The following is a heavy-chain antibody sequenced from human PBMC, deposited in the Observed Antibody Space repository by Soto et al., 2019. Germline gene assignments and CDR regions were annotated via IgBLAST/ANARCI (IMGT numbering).Heavy chain of an antibody. CDR2: ISGSGGST. CDR3: AKDPCDYAFWSGYSDY. CDR1: GFTFSSYA. D-gene: IGHD3-3*01. V-gene: IGHV3-23*01. J-gene: IGHJ4*02. Sequence: GGSLRLSCAASGFTFSSYAMSGVRQAPGKGLEWVAAISGSGGSTYYADSVKRRFTISRDNSKNTLYLQMNSLRAEDTAVYYCAKDPCDYAFWSGYSDYWGQGTLVTVSS.